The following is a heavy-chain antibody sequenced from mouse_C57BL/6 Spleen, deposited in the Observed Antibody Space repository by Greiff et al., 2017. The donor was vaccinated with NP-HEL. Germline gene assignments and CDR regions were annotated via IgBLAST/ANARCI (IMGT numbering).Heavy chain of an antibody. Sequence: QVQLQQSGPELVKPGASVKISCKASGYTFTDYYINWVKQRPGQGLEWIGWIFPGSGSTYYNEKFKGKATLTVDKSSSTAYMLLSSLTSEDSAVYFCARSDYYGSSYGAMDYWGQGTSVTVSS. CDR3: ARSDYYGSSYGAMDY. V-gene: IGHV1-75*01. D-gene: IGHD1-1*01. CDR1: GYTFTDYY. J-gene: IGHJ4*01. CDR2: IFPGSGST.